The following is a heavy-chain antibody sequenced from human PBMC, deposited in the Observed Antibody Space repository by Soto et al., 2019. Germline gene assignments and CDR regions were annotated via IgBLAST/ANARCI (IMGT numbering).Heavy chain of an antibody. V-gene: IGHV1-69*02. D-gene: IGHD3-9*01. CDR1: GGTFSSYS. CDR2: IIPMLGIA. J-gene: IGHJ4*02. Sequence: QVQLVQSGAEVKKPGSSVKVSCKASGGTFSSYSISWVRQPPGQGLEWMGRIIPMLGIANYAQKFQGRVTITADQSTSTAYMELTSLRSEDTAVYYCARASDILTGYFIDYWGQGTLVTVSS. CDR3: ARASDILTGYFIDY.